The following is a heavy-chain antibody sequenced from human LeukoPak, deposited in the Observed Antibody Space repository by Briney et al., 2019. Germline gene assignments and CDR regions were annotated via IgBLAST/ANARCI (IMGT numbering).Heavy chain of an antibody. V-gene: IGHV3-7*01. CDR2: IKPDGTEK. CDR3: TTNTGDD. D-gene: IGHD2-8*02. J-gene: IGHJ4*02. Sequence: QTGGSLRLSCAASGFTFSSYAMSWVRQAPGKGLEWVANIKPDGTEKSYVDSVKGRFTISRDNAKNSLYLEMNSLRAEDTALYYCTTNTGDDWGQGTLVTVSS. CDR1: GFTFSSYA.